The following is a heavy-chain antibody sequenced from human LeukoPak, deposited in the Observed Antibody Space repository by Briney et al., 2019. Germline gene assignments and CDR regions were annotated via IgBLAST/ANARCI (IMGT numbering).Heavy chain of an antibody. J-gene: IGHJ5*02. CDR1: GFTFSSYW. CDR3: AKDRKVTIFGVVTPHWFDP. D-gene: IGHD3-3*01. V-gene: IGHV3-30*02. Sequence: SGGSLKLSCAASGFTFSSYWMSWVRQAPGKGQEWVAFIQYDGSNKYYADSVKGRFTISRDNSKNTLYLQMNSLRAEDTAVYYCAKDRKVTIFGVVTPHWFDPWGQGTLVTVSS. CDR2: IQYDGSNK.